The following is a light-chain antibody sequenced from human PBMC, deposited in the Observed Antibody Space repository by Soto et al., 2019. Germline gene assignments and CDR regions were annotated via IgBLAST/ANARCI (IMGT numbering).Light chain of an antibody. J-gene: IGKJ1*01. CDR1: QSVSSY. CDR2: DAS. CDR3: QQYGSSPGT. V-gene: IGKV3-11*01. Sequence: EIVLTQSPATLSLSPGERATLSCRASQSVSSYLAWYQQKPGQAPRLLIYDASNRATGIPARFSGSGSWTDFILTISRLEPEDFAVYYCQQYGSSPGTFGQGTKVDI.